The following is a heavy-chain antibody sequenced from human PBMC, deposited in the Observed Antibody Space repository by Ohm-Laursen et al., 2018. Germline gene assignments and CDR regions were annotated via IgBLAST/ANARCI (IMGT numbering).Heavy chain of an antibody. J-gene: IGHJ4*02. Sequence: SETLSLTCTVSGGSISSYYWSWIRQPAGKGLEWIGRIYTSGSTNYNPSLKSRVTMSVDTSKNQFSLKLSSVTAADTAVYYCARSPNYGDYGMIYFDYWGRGTLVTVSS. CDR3: ARSPNYGDYGMIYFDY. CDR1: GGSISSYY. D-gene: IGHD4-17*01. V-gene: IGHV4-4*07. CDR2: IYTSGST.